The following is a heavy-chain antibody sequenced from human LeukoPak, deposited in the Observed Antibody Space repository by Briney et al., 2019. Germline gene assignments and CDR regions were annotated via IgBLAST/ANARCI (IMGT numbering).Heavy chain of an antibody. V-gene: IGHV3-21*01. J-gene: IGHJ4*02. CDR3: ARENGEIPKYYFDY. CDR1: GFTFKNAW. D-gene: IGHD7-27*01. Sequence: GGSLTLSCAVSGFTFKNAWMSWVRQAPGKGLEWVSSISSSSSYIYYADSVKGRFTISRDNAKNSLYLQMNSLRAEDTAVYYCARENGEIPKYYFDYWGQGTPVTVSS. CDR2: ISSSSSYI.